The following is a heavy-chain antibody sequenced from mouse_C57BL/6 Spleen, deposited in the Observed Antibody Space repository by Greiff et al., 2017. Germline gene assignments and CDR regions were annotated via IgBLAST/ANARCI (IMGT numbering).Heavy chain of an antibody. Sequence: QVQLQQPGTELVKPGASVKLSCKASGYTFTSYWMHWVKQRPGQGLEWIGNINPSNGGTNYNEKFKSKATLTVDKSSSTAYMQLSSLTSEDSAVYYCAREAVTTVYYYAMDYWGQGTSVTVSS. CDR1: GYTFTSYW. V-gene: IGHV1-53*01. J-gene: IGHJ4*01. CDR3: AREAVTTVYYYAMDY. D-gene: IGHD2-2*01. CDR2: INPSNGGT.